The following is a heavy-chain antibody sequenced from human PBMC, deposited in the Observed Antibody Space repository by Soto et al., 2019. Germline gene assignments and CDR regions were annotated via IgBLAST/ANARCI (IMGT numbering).Heavy chain of an antibody. CDR3: AREPEYSSGWYGMDV. J-gene: IGHJ6*02. CDR2: IIPILGMP. V-gene: IGHV1-69*08. Sequence: QVHLVQSGAEVKKPGSSVKVSCKASGGTFNTFSATWVRQAPGQGLEWMGRIIPILGMPNYSHKFQGRVTMTADKSSNTAYMELSGLTSDDTAVYYCAREPEYSSGWYGMDVWGQGTTVTVS. CDR1: GGTFNTFS. D-gene: IGHD6-19*01.